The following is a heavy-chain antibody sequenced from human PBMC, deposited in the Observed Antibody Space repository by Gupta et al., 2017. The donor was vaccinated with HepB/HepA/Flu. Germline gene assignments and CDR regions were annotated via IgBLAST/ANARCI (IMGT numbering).Heavy chain of an antibody. CDR1: GFTFSSYA. J-gene: IGHJ6*02. CDR3: AKDRVAGTGYYYYYGMDV. D-gene: IGHD6-19*01. CDR2: ISGSGGST. V-gene: IGHV3-23*01. Sequence: EVQLLESGGGLVQPGGSLRLPCAASGFTFSSYAMSWVRQAPGKGLEWVSAISGSGGSTYYADSVKGRGTISRDNSKNTLYLQMNSLRAEDTAVYYCAKDRVAGTGYYYYYGMDVWGQGTTVTVSS.